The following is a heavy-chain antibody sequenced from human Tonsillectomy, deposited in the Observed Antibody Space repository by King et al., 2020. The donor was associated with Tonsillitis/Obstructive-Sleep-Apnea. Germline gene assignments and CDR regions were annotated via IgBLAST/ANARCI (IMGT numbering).Heavy chain of an antibody. Sequence: QLQESGPGLVKPSETLSLTCTVSGGSISSSNYFWGWIRQPPGKGLEWIGTIYYNGSTYYTPSLKSRVTISVDTSKNQFSLKLSSVTAADTAVYYCARRGWALPYGAFDVWGQGTMVTVSS. CDR3: ARRGWALPYGAFDV. CDR2: IYYNGST. CDR1: GGSISSSNYF. D-gene: IGHD4-11*01. J-gene: IGHJ3*01. V-gene: IGHV4-39*01.